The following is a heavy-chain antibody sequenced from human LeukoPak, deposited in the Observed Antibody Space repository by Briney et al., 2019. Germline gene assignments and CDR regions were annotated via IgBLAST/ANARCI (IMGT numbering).Heavy chain of an antibody. D-gene: IGHD6-19*01. CDR2: INHSGST. V-gene: IGHV4-34*01. J-gene: IGHJ3*02. CDR3: ATRRYSSGWWRDAFDI. Sequence: PSETLSLTCAVYGGSFSGYYWSWIRPPPGKGLEWIGEINHSGSTNYTPSLMRRVTISVDTSKNQFSLKLSSVTAADTAVYYCATRRYSSGWWRDAFDIWGQGTMVTVSS. CDR1: GGSFSGYY.